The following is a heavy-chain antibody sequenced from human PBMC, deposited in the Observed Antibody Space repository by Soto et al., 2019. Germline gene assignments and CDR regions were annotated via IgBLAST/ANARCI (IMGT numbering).Heavy chain of an antibody. Sequence: SGTLSLTWRVSGGSVTDYDYSWIRQPPGKGLEWIGYIFHTGTTSYNPSLKSRVSLSVDTSQSQFSLKLNSVTAADTAVYYCTTEAYDNSGSLAFDIWGPGTLVNVS. CDR3: TTEAYDNSGSLAFDI. D-gene: IGHD3-22*01. CDR1: GGSVTDYD. V-gene: IGHV4-59*08. CDR2: IFHTGTT. J-gene: IGHJ3*02.